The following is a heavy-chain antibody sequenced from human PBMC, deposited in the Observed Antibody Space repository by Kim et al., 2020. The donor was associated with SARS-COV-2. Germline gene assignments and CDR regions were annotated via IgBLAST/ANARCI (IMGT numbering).Heavy chain of an antibody. V-gene: IGHV3-30-3*01. Sequence: GGSLRLSCAASGFSFSNHAMHWVRQAPGKGLEWVAFISNDGTKKQYADSVKGRFTISRDISKNTLYLQMNSLRAEDTAVYYCARTDSSGYTCLDYWGQGTLVTVSS. D-gene: IGHD3-22*01. CDR3: ARTDSSGYTCLDY. CDR1: GFSFSNHA. CDR2: ISNDGTKK. J-gene: IGHJ4*02.